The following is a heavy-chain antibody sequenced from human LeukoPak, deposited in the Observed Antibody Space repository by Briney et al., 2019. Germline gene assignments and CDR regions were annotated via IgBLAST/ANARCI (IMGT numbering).Heavy chain of an antibody. CDR3: ARGPSGSYFDY. J-gene: IGHJ4*02. CDR1: GGSISSSSYY. CDR2: IYYSGST. Sequence: SETLSLTCTVSGGSISSSSYYWGWIRQPPGKGLEWIGSIYYSGSTYYNPSLKSRVTISVDTSKNQFSLKLSSVTAADTAVYYCARGPSGSYFDYWGQGTLVTVSS. D-gene: IGHD1-26*01. V-gene: IGHV4-39*07.